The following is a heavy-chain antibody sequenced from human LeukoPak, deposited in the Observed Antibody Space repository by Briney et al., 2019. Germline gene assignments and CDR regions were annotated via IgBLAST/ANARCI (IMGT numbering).Heavy chain of an antibody. CDR1: GGSFSGYY. V-gene: IGHV4-34*01. CDR2: INHSGST. J-gene: IGHJ6*03. D-gene: IGHD6-13*01. CDR3: ARESAAGTWFYYYYMDV. Sequence: SETLSLTCAVYGGSFSGYYWSWLRQPPGKGLEWIGEINHSGSTNYNPSLKSRVTISVDTSKNQFSLKLSSVTAADTAVYYCARESAAGTWFYYYYMDVWGKGTTVTVSS.